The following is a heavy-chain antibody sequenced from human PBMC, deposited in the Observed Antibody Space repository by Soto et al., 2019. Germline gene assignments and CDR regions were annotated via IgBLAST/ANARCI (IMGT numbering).Heavy chain of an antibody. Sequence: QVQLQESGPGLVKPSQTLSLTCTVSGGSISSGGYYWSWIRQHPGKGLEWIGYIYYSWSTYYNPSLKSRVTISVDTSKNQFSLKLSSVTAADTAVYYCARGIFGVVIPRAYYYYYMDVWGKGTTVTVSS. CDR1: GGSISSGGYY. V-gene: IGHV4-31*03. J-gene: IGHJ6*03. CDR3: ARGIFGVVIPRAYYYYYMDV. D-gene: IGHD3-3*01. CDR2: IYYSWST.